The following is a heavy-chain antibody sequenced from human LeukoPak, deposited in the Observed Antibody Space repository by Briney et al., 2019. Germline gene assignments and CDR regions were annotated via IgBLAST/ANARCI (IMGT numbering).Heavy chain of an antibody. CDR2: INAGNGNT. D-gene: IGHD6-13*01. CDR3: ARGIAAAGTRAFDI. Sequence: ASVKVSRKASGYTFTSYAMHWVRQAPGQRLEWMGWINAGNGNTKYSQKFQGRATITRDTSASTAYMELSSLRSEDTAVYYCARGIAAAGTRAFDIWGQGTMVTVSS. J-gene: IGHJ3*02. V-gene: IGHV1-3*01. CDR1: GYTFTSYA.